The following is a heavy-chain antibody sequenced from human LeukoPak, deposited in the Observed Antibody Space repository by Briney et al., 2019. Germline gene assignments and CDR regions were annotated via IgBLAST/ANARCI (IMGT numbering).Heavy chain of an antibody. CDR2: IYYSGST. J-gene: IGHJ4*02. CDR3: ARGKVQGVIFDY. D-gene: IGHD3-10*01. V-gene: IGHV4-59*01. CDR1: GGFISSYY. Sequence: SETLSLTCTVSGGFISSYYWSWIRQPPGKGLEWIGYIYYSGSTNYNPSLKSRVTISVDTPKNQFSLKLSSVTAADTAVYYCARGKVQGVIFDYWGQGTLVTVSS.